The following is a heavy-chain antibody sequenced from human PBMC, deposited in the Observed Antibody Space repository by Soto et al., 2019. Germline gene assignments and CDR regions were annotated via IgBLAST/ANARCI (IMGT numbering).Heavy chain of an antibody. J-gene: IGHJ6*03. CDR3: ARDRGVAPPVAGNTHYYYYMDV. V-gene: IGHV1-18*01. Sequence: QDQLVQSGAEVKKPGASVTVSCKASGYSFTNYGITWVRQAPGQGLEWMGWISGFNGNTHYAQKLQGRVTMTTDAPTSTAYMERRSLKPDAPAVYYCARDRGVAPPVAGNTHYYYYMDVWGKGTTVTVSS. D-gene: IGHD6-19*01. CDR1: GYSFTNYG. CDR2: ISGFNGNT.